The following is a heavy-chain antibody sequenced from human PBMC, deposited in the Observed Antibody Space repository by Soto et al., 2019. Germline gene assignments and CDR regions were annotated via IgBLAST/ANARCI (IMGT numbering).Heavy chain of an antibody. CDR1: GFTFTSSA. Sequence: ASVKVSCKASGFTFTSSAVQWVRQARGQRLEWIGWIVVGSGNTNYAQKFQERVTITGDMSTSTAYMELSSLRSEDTAVYYCAAEEVLRYFAWPSYAFDIWGQGTMVTVSS. CDR3: AAEEVLRYFAWPSYAFDI. V-gene: IGHV1-58*01. D-gene: IGHD3-9*01. J-gene: IGHJ3*02. CDR2: IVVGSGNT.